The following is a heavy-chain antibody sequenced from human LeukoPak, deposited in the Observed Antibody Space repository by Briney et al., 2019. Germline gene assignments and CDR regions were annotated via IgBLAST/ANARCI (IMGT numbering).Heavy chain of an antibody. Sequence: QTEVSLRLSCAASGFTFINYGMDGVRQAPGKRREWVAVISYDGRSKYFGDSVKGRFTISRDNSENTLFLQMKSLGTEDTAVYYCGKDWRGYFDWSSPYYDCYYGMDVWGQGTTVTVSS. J-gene: IGHJ6*02. D-gene: IGHD3-9*01. CDR1: GFTFINYG. CDR3: GKDWRGYFDWSSPYYDCYYGMDV. V-gene: IGHV3-30*18. CDR2: ISYDGRSK.